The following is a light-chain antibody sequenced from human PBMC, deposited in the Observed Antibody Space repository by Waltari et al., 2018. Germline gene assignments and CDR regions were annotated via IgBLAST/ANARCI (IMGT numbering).Light chain of an antibody. J-gene: IGLJ3*02. CDR2: WNY. V-gene: IGLV1-47*01. CDR3: LAWDDSLSVWL. Sequence: QTVLTQPPSASGTPGQTVTISCSGSSPNLRHHYVYWYQHFPGTAPRLLIYWNYQRPSGFSDRFFASRSGTSASLAISGLRSEDEADDFCLAWDDSLSVWLFGGGTKVTVL. CDR1: SPNLRHHY.